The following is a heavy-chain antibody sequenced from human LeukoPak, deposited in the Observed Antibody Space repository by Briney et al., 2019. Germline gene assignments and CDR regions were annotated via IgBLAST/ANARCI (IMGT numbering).Heavy chain of an antibody. D-gene: IGHD6-19*01. J-gene: IGHJ4*02. CDR3: ARHRYSSGWSDYDY. Sequence: SETLSLTCTVSGGSISSYYWTWIRKPPEKGLEWIGYIYYSGSTRYNPSLESRVTISVDTSKNQFSLKLSSVTAADTAVYYCARHRYSSGWSDYDYWGQGILVTVSS. CDR2: IYYSGST. V-gene: IGHV4-59*08. CDR1: GGSISSYY.